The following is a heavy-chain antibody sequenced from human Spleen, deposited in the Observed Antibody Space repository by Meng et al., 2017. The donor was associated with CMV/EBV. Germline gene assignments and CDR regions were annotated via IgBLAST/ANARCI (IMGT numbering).Heavy chain of an antibody. CDR1: GFTFSSNW. CDR2: IKQDGSEK. D-gene: IGHD6-13*01. Sequence: GGSLRLSCAASGFTFSSNWMSWVRQAPGKGLEWVANIKQDGSEKYYVDSVKGRSTISRDNAKNSLYLQMNSLRAEDTAVYYCARDLRVAATFDYWGQGTLVTVSS. J-gene: IGHJ4*02. V-gene: IGHV3-7*01. CDR3: ARDLRVAATFDY.